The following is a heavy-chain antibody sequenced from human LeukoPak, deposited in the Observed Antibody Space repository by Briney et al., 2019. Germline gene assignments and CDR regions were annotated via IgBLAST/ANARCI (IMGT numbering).Heavy chain of an antibody. CDR2: ISGSGGST. CDR1: GFTFSSYA. Sequence: GGSLRLSCAASGFTFSSYAMSWVRQAPGKGLEWVSAISGSGGSTYYADSVKGRFTISRDNSKNALYLQMNSLRAEDTAVYYCAALSYGSGNNWFDPWGQGTLVTVSS. V-gene: IGHV3-23*01. CDR3: AALSYGSGNNWFDP. J-gene: IGHJ5*02. D-gene: IGHD3-10*01.